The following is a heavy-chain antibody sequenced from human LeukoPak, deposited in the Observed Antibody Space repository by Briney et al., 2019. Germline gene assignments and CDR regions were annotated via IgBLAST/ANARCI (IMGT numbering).Heavy chain of an antibody. CDR3: AKGGIKRFGMVPHWFDP. J-gene: IGHJ5*02. Sequence: GGSLRLSCAASGFTFSNYAMSWVRQAPGKGLEWVSSIGASGASTFHADSVKGRFIISRDISKNTLYLQMNSLRAEDTAIYYCAKGGIKRFGMVPHWFDPWGQGTLVTVS. CDR1: GFTFSNYA. D-gene: IGHD3-3*01. V-gene: IGHV3-23*01. CDR2: IGASGAST.